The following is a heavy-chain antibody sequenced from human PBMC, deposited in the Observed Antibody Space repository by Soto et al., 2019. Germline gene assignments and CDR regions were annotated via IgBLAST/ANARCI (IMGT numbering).Heavy chain of an antibody. D-gene: IGHD6-6*01. Sequence: EVQLLESGGGLVQPGGSLRLSCAASGFTFSSYAMSWVRQAPGKGLEWVSVISGSDDSTYYADYVKGRFTISRDNSKNTVYLQMNSLRAEDTAVYYCATRSSSSTFDYWAQGTLVTVSS. CDR3: ATRSSSSTFDY. J-gene: IGHJ4*02. V-gene: IGHV3-23*01. CDR2: ISGSDDST. CDR1: GFTFSSYA.